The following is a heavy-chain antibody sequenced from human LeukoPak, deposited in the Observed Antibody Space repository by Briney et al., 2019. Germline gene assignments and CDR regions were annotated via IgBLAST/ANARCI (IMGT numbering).Heavy chain of an antibody. CDR1: GYTFTGYY. CDR3: ARDREVRGVISTVDAFDI. V-gene: IGHV1-2*02. CDR2: INPNSGGT. Sequence: GASVKVSCKASGYTFTGYYMHWVRQAPGQGLEWMGWINPNSGGTNYAQKFQGRVTMTRDTSISTAYMELSRLRSDDTAVYYCARDREVRGVISTVDAFDIWGQGTMVTVSS. J-gene: IGHJ3*02. D-gene: IGHD3-10*01.